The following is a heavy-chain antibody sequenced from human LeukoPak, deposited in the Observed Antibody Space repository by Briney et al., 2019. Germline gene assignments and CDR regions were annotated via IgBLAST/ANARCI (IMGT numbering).Heavy chain of an antibody. Sequence: ASVKVSCKASGGTFSSYAISWVRQAPGQGLEWMGRINPNSGGTNYAQKFQGRVTMTRDTSISTAYMELSRLRSDDTAVYYCARDIVVVVAANYYYYYMDVWGKGTTVTVSS. CDR2: INPNSGGT. CDR1: GGTFSSYA. J-gene: IGHJ6*03. D-gene: IGHD2-15*01. CDR3: ARDIVVVVAANYYYYYMDV. V-gene: IGHV1-2*06.